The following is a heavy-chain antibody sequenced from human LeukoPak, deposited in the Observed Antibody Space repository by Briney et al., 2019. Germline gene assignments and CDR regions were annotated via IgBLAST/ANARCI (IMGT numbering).Heavy chain of an antibody. Sequence: SVKVSCKASGGTFSSYAISWVRQAPGQGLEWMGGIVPIFGTANYAQKFQGRVTITADKSTSTAYMELSSLRSEDTAVYYCARDRKRKDYYDSSGYYLANWYFDLWGRGTLVTVSS. D-gene: IGHD3-22*01. V-gene: IGHV1-69*06. CDR3: ARDRKRKDYYDSSGYYLANWYFDL. CDR2: IVPIFGTA. J-gene: IGHJ2*01. CDR1: GGTFSSYA.